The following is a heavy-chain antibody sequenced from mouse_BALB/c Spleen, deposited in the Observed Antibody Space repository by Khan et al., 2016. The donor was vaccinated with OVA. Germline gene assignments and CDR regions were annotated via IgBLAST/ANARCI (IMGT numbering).Heavy chain of an antibody. D-gene: IGHD2-10*01. J-gene: IGHJ4*01. Sequence: VQLQESGPGLVAPSQRLSITCTVSGFSLTGYGVNWVRQPPGKGLEWLGMIWGDGSTDYNSVLKSRLSISKDNSKSQIFLKMYSLQTDDTARYYCARAYYGNYREAMDYWGQGTSVTVSS. CDR3: ARAYYGNYREAMDY. CDR2: IWGDGST. V-gene: IGHV2-6-7*01. CDR1: GFSLTGYG.